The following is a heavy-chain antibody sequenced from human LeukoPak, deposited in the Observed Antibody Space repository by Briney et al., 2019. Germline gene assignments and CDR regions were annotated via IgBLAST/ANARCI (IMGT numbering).Heavy chain of an antibody. J-gene: IGHJ4*02. Sequence: KSGGSLRLSCKGSGYSFTSYWIGWVRQMPGKGLEWMGIICPGDSDTRYSPSFQGQVTISADKSISTAYLQWSSLKASDTAMYYCARLYSGYDARYFDYWGQGTLVTVSS. V-gene: IGHV5-51*01. CDR1: GYSFTSYW. CDR2: ICPGDSDT. CDR3: ARLYSGYDARYFDY. D-gene: IGHD5-12*01.